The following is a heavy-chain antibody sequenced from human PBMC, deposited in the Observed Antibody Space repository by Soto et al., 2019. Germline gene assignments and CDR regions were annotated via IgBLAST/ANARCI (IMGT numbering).Heavy chain of an antibody. CDR2: INAGNGNT. CDR3: ARTGLPAADYYYGMDV. J-gene: IGHJ6*02. V-gene: IGHV1-3*01. Sequence: GASVKVSCKASGYSFTNFGINWVRQAPGQRLEWMGWINAGNGNTKYSQKFQGRVTITRDTSASTAYMELSSLRSEDTAVYYCARTGLPAADYYYGMDVWGQGTTVTVSS. CDR1: GYSFTNFG. D-gene: IGHD2-2*01.